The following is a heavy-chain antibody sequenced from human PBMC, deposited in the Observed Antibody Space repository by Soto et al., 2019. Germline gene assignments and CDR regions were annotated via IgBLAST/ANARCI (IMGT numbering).Heavy chain of an antibody. CDR1: GGSFSGYY. D-gene: IGHD4-17*01. J-gene: IGHJ5*02. V-gene: IGHV4-34*01. Sequence: SETLSLTCAVYGGSFSGYYCSWIRQPPGKGLEWIGSIYHSGSTYYNPSLKSRVTISVDTSKNQFSLKLSSVTAADTAVYYCARTVDNWFDPWGQGTLVIVSS. CDR3: ARTVDNWFDP. CDR2: IYHSGST.